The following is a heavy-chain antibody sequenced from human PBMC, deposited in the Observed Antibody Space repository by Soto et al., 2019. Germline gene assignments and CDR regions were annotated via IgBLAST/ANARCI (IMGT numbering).Heavy chain of an antibody. D-gene: IGHD2-2*02. CDR2: ISYDGSNK. CDR1: GFTFSSYA. CDR3: ARDRAIVVVPAAIGYYYYYGMDV. J-gene: IGHJ6*04. V-gene: IGHV3-30-3*01. Sequence: RLSCAASGFTFSSYAMHWVRQAPGKGLEWVAVISYDGSNKYYADSVKGRFTISRDNSKNTLYLQMNSLRAEDTAVYYCARDRAIVVVPAAIGYYYYYGMDVWGKGTTVTVSS.